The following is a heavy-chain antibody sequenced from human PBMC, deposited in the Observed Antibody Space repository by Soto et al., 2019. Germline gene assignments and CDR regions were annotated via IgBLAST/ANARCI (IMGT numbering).Heavy chain of an antibody. Sequence: SETLSLTCTVSGGSISSYYWSWIRQPPGKGLGWIGYIYYSGSTNYNPSLKSRVTISVDTSKNQFSLKLSSVTAADTAVYYCAREASGRWLQIREGFDYWGQGTLVTVSS. CDR1: GGSISSYY. CDR3: AREASGRWLQIREGFDY. D-gene: IGHD5-12*01. CDR2: IYYSGST. J-gene: IGHJ4*02. V-gene: IGHV4-59*12.